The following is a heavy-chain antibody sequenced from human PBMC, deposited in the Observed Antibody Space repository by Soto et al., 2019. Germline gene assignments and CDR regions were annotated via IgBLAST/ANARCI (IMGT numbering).Heavy chain of an antibody. CDR1: GGSISSGGYY. CDR2: IYYSGST. CDR3: ARHPYDSSGPGYYYGMDV. D-gene: IGHD3-22*01. V-gene: IGHV4-31*03. Sequence: PSETLSLTCTVSGGSISSGGYYWSWIRQHPGKGLEWIGYIYYSGSTYYNPSLKSRVTISVDPSKNQFSLKLSSVTAADTAVYYCARHPYDSSGPGYYYGMDVWGQGTTVTVSS. J-gene: IGHJ6*02.